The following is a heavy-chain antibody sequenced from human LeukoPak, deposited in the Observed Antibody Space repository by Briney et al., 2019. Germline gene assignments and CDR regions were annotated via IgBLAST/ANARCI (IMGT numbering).Heavy chain of an antibody. CDR2: IYSGGGT. CDR1: GFTFSSYS. Sequence: GGSLRLSCAASGFTFSSYSMNWVRQAPGKGLEWVSVIYSGGGTYYADSVKGRFSISRDNSENTLYLQMNSLRVEDTAVYYCARDPRLSPYGKGDYWGQGTLVTVSS. D-gene: IGHD4-17*01. J-gene: IGHJ4*02. CDR3: ARDPRLSPYGKGDY. V-gene: IGHV3-66*01.